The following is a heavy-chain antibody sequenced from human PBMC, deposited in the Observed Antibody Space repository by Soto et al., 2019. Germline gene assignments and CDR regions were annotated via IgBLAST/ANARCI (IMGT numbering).Heavy chain of an antibody. D-gene: IGHD4-17*01. J-gene: IGHJ5*02. CDR3: ARKRTVNTSDP. Sequence: QVQLVESGGGVVQPGRSLRLSCAASGFNFINYAMHWVRQAPGKGLEWVAVTSYDGTNKYYADSVKGRFTISRDNSKNTLYLQINSLRALDTAVHHCARKRTVNTSDPWGQGTLVTVSS. CDR1: GFNFINYA. V-gene: IGHV3-30-3*01. CDR2: TSYDGTNK.